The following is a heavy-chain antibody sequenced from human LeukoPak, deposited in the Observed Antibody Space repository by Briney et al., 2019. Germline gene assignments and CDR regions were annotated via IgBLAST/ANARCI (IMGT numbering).Heavy chain of an antibody. V-gene: IGHV4-59*12. Sequence: SETLSLTCTVSGGSISSYYWSWIRQPPGKGLEWIGYIYHSGSTYYNPSLKSRVTISVDRSKNQFSLKLSSVTAVDTAVYYCARDSSSSWYNWFDPWGQGTLVTVSP. J-gene: IGHJ5*02. CDR1: GGSISSYY. D-gene: IGHD6-13*01. CDR3: ARDSSSSWYNWFDP. CDR2: IYHSGST.